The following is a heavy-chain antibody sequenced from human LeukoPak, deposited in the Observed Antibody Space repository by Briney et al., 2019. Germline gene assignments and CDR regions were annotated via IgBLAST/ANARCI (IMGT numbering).Heavy chain of an antibody. Sequence: GGSLRLSCAASGFTFSDYHINWVRQAPGKGLEWLSYISSTSTSMNYADSVKGRFTISRDDSKNTLYLQIYSLRAEDTAVYYCASGDYAGYFDYWGQGTLVAVSS. D-gene: IGHD4-17*01. V-gene: IGHV3-48*01. CDR2: ISSTSTSM. CDR3: ASGDYAGYFDY. CDR1: GFTFSDYH. J-gene: IGHJ4*02.